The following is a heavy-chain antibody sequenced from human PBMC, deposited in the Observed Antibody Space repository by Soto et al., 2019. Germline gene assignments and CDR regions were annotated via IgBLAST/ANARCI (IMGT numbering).Heavy chain of an antibody. J-gene: IGHJ5*02. Sequence: GASVKVSCKASGYTFTGYCMHWVRQAPGQGLEWMGWINPNSGGTNYAQKFQGRVTMTRDTSISTAYMELSRPRSGDTAVYYCAREGVADFWNWFDPWGQGTLVTVSS. D-gene: IGHD3-3*01. CDR3: AREGVADFWNWFDP. CDR2: INPNSGGT. V-gene: IGHV1-2*02. CDR1: GYTFTGYC.